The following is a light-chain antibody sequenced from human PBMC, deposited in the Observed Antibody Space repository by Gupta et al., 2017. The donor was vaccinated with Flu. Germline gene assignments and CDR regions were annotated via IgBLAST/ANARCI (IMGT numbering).Light chain of an antibody. CDR2: DDS. CDR3: QVWHSTSDHPVV. CDR1: NIGFEI. Sequence: SYVLTQPLSVSVSSGGPARIPCGGHNIGFEILRWYQVRPGQALVLVVHDDSDRPPGIPDRFSGSNSGNTATLTITRVEGGDEADYFCQVWHSTSDHPVVFGGGTKLTVL. V-gene: IGLV3-21*02. J-gene: IGLJ2*01.